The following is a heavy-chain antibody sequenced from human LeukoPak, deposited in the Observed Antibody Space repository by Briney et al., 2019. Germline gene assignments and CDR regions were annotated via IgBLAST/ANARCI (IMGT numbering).Heavy chain of an antibody. CDR2: INPNRGAT. CDR3: ARETTGWGGSDY. J-gene: IGHJ4*02. V-gene: IGHV1-2*02. D-gene: IGHD1-14*01. CDR1: GSTFSGYY. Sequence: ASVTVSCKASGSTFSGYYVHWVRQAPGQGLEWMGWINPNRGATNYAQKFQGRVTMTGDTSISTAYMELSGLRSGDTAVYYCARETTGWGGSDYWGQGTLVTVSS.